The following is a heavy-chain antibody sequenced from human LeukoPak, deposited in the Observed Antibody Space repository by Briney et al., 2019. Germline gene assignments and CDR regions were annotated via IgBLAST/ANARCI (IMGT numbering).Heavy chain of an antibody. D-gene: IGHD6-19*01. V-gene: IGHV1-2*02. CDR1: GYTFTGYY. J-gene: IGHJ4*02. Sequence: GASVKVSCKASGYTFTGYYMHLVRQAPGQGLEWMGWINPNSGGTNYAQKFQGRVTMTRDTSISTAYMELSRLRSDDTAVYYCARDQQWLAPGNYYFDYWGQGTLVTVSS. CDR3: ARDQQWLAPGNYYFDY. CDR2: INPNSGGT.